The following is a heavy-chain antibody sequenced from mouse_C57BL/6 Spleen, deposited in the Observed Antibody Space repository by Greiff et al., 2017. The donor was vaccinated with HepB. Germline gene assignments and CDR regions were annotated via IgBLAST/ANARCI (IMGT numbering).Heavy chain of an antibody. J-gene: IGHJ1*03. D-gene: IGHD2-3*01. CDR2: FYPGSGSI. Sequence: QVQLQQSGAELVKPGASVKLSCKASGYTFTEYTIHWVKQRSGQGLEWIGWFYPGSGSIKYNEKFKDKVTLTADKSSSTVYMELSRLTSEDSAVYFCARHEEGYYVWYFDVWGTGTTVTVSS. V-gene: IGHV1-62-2*01. CDR1: GYTFTEYT. CDR3: ARHEEGYYVWYFDV.